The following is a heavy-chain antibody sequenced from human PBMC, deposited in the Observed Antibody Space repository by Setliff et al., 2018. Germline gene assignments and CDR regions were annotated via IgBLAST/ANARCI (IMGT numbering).Heavy chain of an antibody. CDR1: GGSISSGDYY. CDR2: IYYSGST. Sequence: SETLSLTCTVSGGSISSGDYYWSWIRRPPGKGLEWIGYIYYSGSTYYNPSLKSRVTISVDTSKNQFSLKLSSVTAADTAVYYCARAHSDIVVVPAAMRDAFDIWGQGTMVTVSS. J-gene: IGHJ3*02. D-gene: IGHD2-2*01. CDR3: ARAHSDIVVVPAAMRDAFDI. V-gene: IGHV4-30-4*08.